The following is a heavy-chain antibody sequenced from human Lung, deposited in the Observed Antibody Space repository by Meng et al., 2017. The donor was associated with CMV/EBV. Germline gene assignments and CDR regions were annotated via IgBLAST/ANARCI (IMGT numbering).Heavy chain of an antibody. V-gene: IGHV1-8*01. J-gene: IGHJ4*02. CDR2: MNPNSGST. CDR1: GYTFTSYD. Sequence: ASVXVSXKASGYTFTSYDINWVRQATGQGLEWMGWMNPNSGSTGYAQKFQGRVTMTRNTSISTAYMELSSLRSEDTAVYYCARGNIVGATFDYWRQETLVTVSS. D-gene: IGHD1-26*01. CDR3: ARGNIVGATFDY.